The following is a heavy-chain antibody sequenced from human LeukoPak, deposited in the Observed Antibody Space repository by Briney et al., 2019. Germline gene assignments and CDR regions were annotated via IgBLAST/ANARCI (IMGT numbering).Heavy chain of an antibody. CDR3: ARDAAREGGVRTCFDY. Sequence: GGSLRLSCAASGFTFSDYYMSWIRQAPGKGLEWVSYISSSGSTIYYADSVKGRFTISRDNAKNSLYLQMNSLRAEDTAVYYCARDAAREGGVRTCFDYWGQGTLVTVSS. CDR2: ISSSGSTI. D-gene: IGHD3-16*01. V-gene: IGHV3-11*01. CDR1: GFTFSDYY. J-gene: IGHJ4*02.